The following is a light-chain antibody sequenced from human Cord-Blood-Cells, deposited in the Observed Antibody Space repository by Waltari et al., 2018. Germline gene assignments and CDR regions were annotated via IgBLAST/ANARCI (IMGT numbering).Light chain of an antibody. CDR2: EGS. V-gene: IGLV2-23*01. CDR3: CSYAGSSTYVV. Sequence: QSALTQPASVSGSPGQSITIPCTGTSSDVGSYNLVSWYQQHQGKAPKLIIYEGSKRPSGVSNRFSGSKSGNTASLTISGLQAEDEADYYCCSYAGSSTYVVFGGGTKLTVL. CDR1: SSDVGSYNL. J-gene: IGLJ2*01.